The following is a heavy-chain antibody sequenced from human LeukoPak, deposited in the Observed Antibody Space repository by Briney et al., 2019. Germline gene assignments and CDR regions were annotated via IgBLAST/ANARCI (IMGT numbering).Heavy chain of an antibody. CDR2: IYYSGST. CDR3: ASYGDYEVY. Sequence: SETLSLTCTVSGGSISSGDYYWSWIRQPPGKGLEWIGYIYYSGSTYYNPSLKSRVTISVDTSKNQFSLKVCSVTAADTAVYYCASYGDYEVYWGQGTLVTVSS. D-gene: IGHD4-17*01. V-gene: IGHV4-30-4*01. CDR1: GGSISSGDYY. J-gene: IGHJ4*02.